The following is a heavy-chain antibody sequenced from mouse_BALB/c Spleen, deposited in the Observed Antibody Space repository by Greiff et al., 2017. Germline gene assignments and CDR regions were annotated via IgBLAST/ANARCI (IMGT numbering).Heavy chain of an antibody. CDR2: ISYSGST. CDR1: GYSITSDYA. D-gene: IGHD1-1*01. J-gene: IGHJ2*01. Sequence: EVKLVESGPGLVKPSQSLSLTCTVTGYSITSDYAWNWIRQFPGNKLEWMGYISYSGSTSYNPSLKSRISITRDTSKNQFFLQLNSVTTEDTATYYCARDGSSYVNYFDYWGQGTTLTVSS. CDR3: ARDGSSYVNYFDY. V-gene: IGHV3-2*02.